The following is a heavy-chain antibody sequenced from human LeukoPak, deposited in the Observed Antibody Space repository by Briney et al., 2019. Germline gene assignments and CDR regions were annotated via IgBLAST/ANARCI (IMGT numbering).Heavy chain of an antibody. CDR2: ISGSGGST. J-gene: IGHJ6*02. D-gene: IGHD1-26*01. CDR3: ARGAGSGSYPTGYYYSMDV. V-gene: IGHV3-23*01. CDR1: GFTFSSYA. Sequence: GGSLRLSCAASGFTFSSYAMSWVRQAPGKGLEWVSAISGSGGSTYYADSVKGRFTISRDNSKNTLYLQMNSLRAEDTAVYYCARGAGSGSYPTGYYYSMDVWGQGTTVTVSS.